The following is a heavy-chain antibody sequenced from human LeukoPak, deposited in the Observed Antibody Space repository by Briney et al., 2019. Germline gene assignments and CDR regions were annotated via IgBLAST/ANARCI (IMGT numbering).Heavy chain of an antibody. CDR3: ARGGGIVGATGDY. D-gene: IGHD1-26*01. Sequence: ASVKVSCKASGYTFTGYYMHWVRQAPGQGFEWMGWINPNSGGTNYAQKFQGRVTMTRDTSISTAYMELSRLRSDDTAVYYCARGGGIVGATGDYWGQGTLVTVSS. CDR1: GYTFTGYY. J-gene: IGHJ4*02. CDR2: INPNSGGT. V-gene: IGHV1-2*02.